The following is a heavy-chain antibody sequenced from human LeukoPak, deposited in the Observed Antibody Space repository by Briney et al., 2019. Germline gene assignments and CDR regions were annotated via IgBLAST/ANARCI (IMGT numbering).Heavy chain of an antibody. J-gene: IGHJ4*02. D-gene: IGHD3-22*01. V-gene: IGHV3-23*01. CDR3: ARDLYRIVVVPHYFDY. Sequence: GGSLRLSCASSGFTFSSYAMSWVRQAPGKGLEWVSTIGGTGVRTYYADSVKGRFTISRDNSKNTLYLQMNSLRAEDTAVYYCARDLYRIVVVPHYFDYWGQGTLVTVSS. CDR2: IGGTGVRT. CDR1: GFTFSSYA.